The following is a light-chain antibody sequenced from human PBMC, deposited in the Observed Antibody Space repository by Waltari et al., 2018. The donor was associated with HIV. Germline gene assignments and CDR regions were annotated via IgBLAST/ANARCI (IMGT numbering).Light chain of an antibody. J-gene: IGKJ1*01. Sequence: DIVMTQSPDSLAVSLGERATINCKSSQSVLYSSNNKNYLAWYQQQPGQPPKLLIYWASTRESGVPDRFSGSGSGTDFTLTISSLQSEDFAVYYCLQYNNWPPWTFGQGTKVEIK. V-gene: IGKV4-1*01. CDR3: LQYNNWPPWT. CDR1: QSVLYSSNNKNY. CDR2: WAS.